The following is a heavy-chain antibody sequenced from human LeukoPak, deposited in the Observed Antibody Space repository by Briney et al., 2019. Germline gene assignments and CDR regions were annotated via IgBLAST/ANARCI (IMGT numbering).Heavy chain of an antibody. V-gene: IGHV3-23*01. J-gene: IGHJ4*02. CDR3: AKGDRDYYDSSGYYDGYYFDY. D-gene: IGHD3-22*01. Sequence: GGSLRLSCAASGFTFSSYAMSWVRQAPGKGLEWVSAICGSGGSTYYADSVKGRFTISRDNSKNTLYLQMNSLRAEDTAVYYCAKGDRDYYDSSGYYDGYYFDYWGQGTLVTVSS. CDR1: GFTFSSYA. CDR2: ICGSGGST.